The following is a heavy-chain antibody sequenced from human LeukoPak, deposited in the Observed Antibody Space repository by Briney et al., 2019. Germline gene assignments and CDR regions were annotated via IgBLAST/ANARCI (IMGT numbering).Heavy chain of an antibody. D-gene: IGHD3-16*01. J-gene: IGHJ4*02. Sequence: SETLSLTCTVSGGSISSSSYYWGWIRQPPGKGLEWIGSMYYSGSTYYNPSLKSRVTISVDTSKNQFSLKLSSVTAADTAVYYCVDGGGNYWGQGTLVTVSS. V-gene: IGHV4-39*01. CDR2: MYYSGST. CDR1: GGSISSSSYY. CDR3: VDGGGNY.